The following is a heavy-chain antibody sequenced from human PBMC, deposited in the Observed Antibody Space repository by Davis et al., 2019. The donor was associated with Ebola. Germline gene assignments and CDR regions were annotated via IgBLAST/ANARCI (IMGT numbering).Heavy chain of an antibody. CDR3: TRELVVIAPRYYFDY. CDR2: IRSKAYGGTT. J-gene: IGHJ4*02. D-gene: IGHD2-21*01. CDR1: GFTFGDYA. V-gene: IGHV3-49*04. Sequence: GESLKISCTASGFTFGDYAMSWVRQAPGKGLEWVGFIRSKAYGGTTEYAASVKGRFTISRDDSKSIAYLQMNSLKTEDTAVYYCTRELVVIAPRYYFDYWGQGTLVTVSS.